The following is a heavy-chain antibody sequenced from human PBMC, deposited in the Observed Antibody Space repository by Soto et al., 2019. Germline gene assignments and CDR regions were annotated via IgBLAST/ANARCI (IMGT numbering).Heavy chain of an antibody. CDR2: IDWDDDK. J-gene: IGHJ3*01. Sequence: SGPTLVNPTQTLTLTCTFSGFSLSTSGMCVSWIRQPPGKALEWLARIDWDDDKYYSTSLKTRLTISKDTSKNQVVLTMTNMDPVDTSTYYSVRSALSAETNADGFEGSGEERMVT. D-gene: IGHD2-15*01. V-gene: IGHV2-70*11. CDR1: GFSLSTSGMC. CDR3: VRSALSAETNADGFEG.